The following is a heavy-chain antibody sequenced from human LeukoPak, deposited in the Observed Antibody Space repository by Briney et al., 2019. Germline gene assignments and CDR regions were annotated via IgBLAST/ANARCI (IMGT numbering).Heavy chain of an antibody. CDR2: INEDGSTT. V-gene: IGHV3-74*01. J-gene: IGHJ4*02. Sequence: GGSLRLSCAASGFTFSSNWMHWVRQAPGKGLVWVSRINEDGSTTNYVDSVKGRSTIFRDNAKNTLYLRMNSLRAEDTAVYYCVRDLGGRSGHWGQGTLVTVSS. D-gene: IGHD1-26*01. CDR1: GFTFSSNW. CDR3: VRDLGGRSGH.